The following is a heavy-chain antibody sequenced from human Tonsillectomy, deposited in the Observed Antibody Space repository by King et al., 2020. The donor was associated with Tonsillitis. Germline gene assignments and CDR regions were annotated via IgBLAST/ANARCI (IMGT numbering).Heavy chain of an antibody. J-gene: IGHJ5*02. Sequence: VQLVESGGGLVKPGGSLRLSCAASGFTFSDYYMSWIRQAPGKGLEWVSYISSSSTYINYADSVKGRFTISRDNAKNSLYLQMHSLRVEDTAVYYCARDYITSTNWFDPWGQGTLVTVSS. CDR1: GFTFSDYY. D-gene: IGHD1-14*01. CDR2: ISSSSTYI. V-gene: IGHV3-11*05. CDR3: ARDYITSTNWFDP.